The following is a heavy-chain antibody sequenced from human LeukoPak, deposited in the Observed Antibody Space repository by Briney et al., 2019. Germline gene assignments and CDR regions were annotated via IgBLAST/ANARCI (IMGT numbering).Heavy chain of an antibody. CDR3: ARGPDSSGWYV. V-gene: IGHV4-34*01. Sequence: SETLSLTCAVYGGSFSGYYWSWIRQPPGKGLEWIGEINHSGSTNCNPSLKSRVTISVDTSKNQFSLKLSSVTAADTAVYYCARGPDSSGWYVWGQGTTVTVSS. D-gene: IGHD6-19*01. J-gene: IGHJ6*02. CDR2: INHSGST. CDR1: GGSFSGYY.